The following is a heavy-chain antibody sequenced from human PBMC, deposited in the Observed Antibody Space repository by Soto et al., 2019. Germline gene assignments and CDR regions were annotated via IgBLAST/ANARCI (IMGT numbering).Heavy chain of an antibody. CDR3: TLNHCAGGGCYDRDY. Sequence: VQLQESGPGLVKPSQTLSLTCAVSDDSVTSPGNYWNWIRQRPDTGLEWIGYISSGGSPFYNPSRQSRVSLSLDTSNNLFSLTLNSVTAADTAVYYCTLNHCAGGGCYDRDYWGQGTRVTVSS. D-gene: IGHD2-15*01. CDR1: DDSVTSPGNY. J-gene: IGHJ1*01. CDR2: ISSGGSP. V-gene: IGHV4-31*11.